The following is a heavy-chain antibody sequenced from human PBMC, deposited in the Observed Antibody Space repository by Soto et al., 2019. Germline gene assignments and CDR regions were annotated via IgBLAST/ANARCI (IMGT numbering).Heavy chain of an antibody. V-gene: IGHV1-69*02. J-gene: IGHJ4*02. CDR1: GGTFSSYT. Sequence: QVQLVQSGAEVKKPGSSVKVSCKASGGTFSSYTISWVRQAPGQGLEWMGRIIPILGIANYAQKCQGRVTITADKSTSTDYMELSSLRSEDTAVYYCGLVVVAAVDYWGQGTLVTVSS. CDR2: IIPILGIA. D-gene: IGHD2-15*01. CDR3: GLVVVAAVDY.